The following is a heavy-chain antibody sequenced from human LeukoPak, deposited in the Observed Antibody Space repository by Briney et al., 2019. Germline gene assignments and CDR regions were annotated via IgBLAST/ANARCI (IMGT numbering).Heavy chain of an antibody. V-gene: IGHV3-7*01. CDR2: IKQDGSEK. Sequence: GVLRLSCATSGFTFSTYWMTWVRQAPGKGLEWVANIKQDGSEKYYVDSVKGRFNISRDNAKNSLFLQMNSLRAEDTAVYYCARLPAYCSSTSCYYDYWGQGTLVTVSS. CDR3: ARLPAYCSSTSCYYDY. D-gene: IGHD2-2*01. J-gene: IGHJ4*02. CDR1: GFTFSTYW.